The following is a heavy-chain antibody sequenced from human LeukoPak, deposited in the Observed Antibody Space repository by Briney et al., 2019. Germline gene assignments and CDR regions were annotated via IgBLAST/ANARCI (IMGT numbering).Heavy chain of an antibody. J-gene: IGHJ4*02. Sequence: SETLSLTCTVSGGSISGYYWSWIRQPPGKGLEWIGSIYYSGSTYYNPSLKSRVTISVDSSENQFSLKLSSVTAADTAVYYCARGYSNYEFWGQGTLVTVSS. CDR1: GGSISGYY. D-gene: IGHD4-11*01. CDR2: IYYSGST. CDR3: ARGYSNYEF. V-gene: IGHV4-59*05.